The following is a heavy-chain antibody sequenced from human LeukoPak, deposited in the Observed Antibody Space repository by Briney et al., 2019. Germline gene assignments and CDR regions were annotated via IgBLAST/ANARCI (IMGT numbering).Heavy chain of an antibody. J-gene: IGHJ4*02. CDR1: GFTFTSYW. CDR3: ANHPGTYYYGSGSHFDY. D-gene: IGHD3-10*01. CDR2: IKPDGSQT. V-gene: IGHV3-7*03. Sequence: GGSLRLSCAASGFTFTSYWMNWVRQAPGKGLEWVGNIKPDGSQTYYVDSVKGRFTISRDNSKNTLYLQMNSLRAEDTAVYYCANHPGTYYYGSGSHFDYWGQGTLVTVSS.